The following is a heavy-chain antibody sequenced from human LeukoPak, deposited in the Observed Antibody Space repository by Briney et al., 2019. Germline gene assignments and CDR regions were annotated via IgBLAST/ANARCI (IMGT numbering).Heavy chain of an antibody. CDR2: ISSSSSTI. D-gene: IGHD3-16*01. CDR1: GFTFSSYS. Sequence: HPGGSLRLSCAASGFTFSSYSMNWVRQAPGKGLEWVSYISSSSSTIYYADSVKGRFTISRDNAKNSLYLQMNSLRAEDTAVYYCARGGQFMITPPIDWGQGTLVTVSS. V-gene: IGHV3-48*01. CDR3: ARGGQFMITPPID. J-gene: IGHJ4*02.